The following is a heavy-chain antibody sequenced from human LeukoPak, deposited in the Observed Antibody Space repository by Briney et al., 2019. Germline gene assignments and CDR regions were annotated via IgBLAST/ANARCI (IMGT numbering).Heavy chain of an antibody. CDR1: GFTFSDYY. CDR3: ARVTHSGGDWRHDY. D-gene: IGHD2-21*02. Sequence: PGGSLRLSCAASGFTFSDYYMSWIRQAPGKGLEWVSYISSTGTIYYADSLKGRFTISRDNAKSSLYLQMNSLRAEDTAVYYCARVTHSGGDWRHDYWGQGTLVTVSS. CDR2: ISSTGTI. V-gene: IGHV3-11*04. J-gene: IGHJ4*02.